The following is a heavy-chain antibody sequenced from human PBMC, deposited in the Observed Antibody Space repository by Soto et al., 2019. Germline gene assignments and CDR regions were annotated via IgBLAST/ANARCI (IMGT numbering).Heavy chain of an antibody. D-gene: IGHD3-16*01. CDR2: IFYGGTI. V-gene: IGHV4-59*11. Sequence: TSETLSLTCVVSGDSISSPYWSWIRQSPGRGLEWIGYIFYGGTITYNPSLGSRVTISVDTSKNNFSLKLSFVTAADTAVYYCARGGGSPLDYWGQGTLVTVSS. CDR1: GDSISSPY. J-gene: IGHJ4*02. CDR3: ARGGGSPLDY.